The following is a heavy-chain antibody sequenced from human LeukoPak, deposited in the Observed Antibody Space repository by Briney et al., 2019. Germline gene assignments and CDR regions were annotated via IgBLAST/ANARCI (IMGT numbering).Heavy chain of an antibody. J-gene: IGHJ4*02. D-gene: IGHD6-13*01. CDR1: GYTFTSYC. V-gene: IGHV1-46*01. CDR3: ARGYGVAAAGPHTIDY. CDR2: INPSGGST. Sequence: GASVKVSCKASGYTFTSYCMHWVRQAPGQGLEWMGIINPSGGSTSYAQKFQGRVTMTRDTSTSTVYMELSSLRSEDTAVYYCARGYGVAAAGPHTIDYWGQRTLVTVSS.